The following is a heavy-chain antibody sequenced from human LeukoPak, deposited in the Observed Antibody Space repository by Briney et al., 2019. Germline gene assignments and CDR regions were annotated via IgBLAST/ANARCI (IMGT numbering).Heavy chain of an antibody. D-gene: IGHD3-9*01. CDR3: ARGGVRYFDWLPYYFDY. Sequence: SVKVSCKASGGTFSSYAISWVRQAPGQGLEWMGGIIPIFGTANYAQKFQGRVTITADESTSTAYMELSSLRSEDTAVYYRARGGVRYFDWLPYYFDYWGQGTLVTVSS. CDR2: IIPIFGTA. V-gene: IGHV1-69*13. J-gene: IGHJ4*02. CDR1: GGTFSSYA.